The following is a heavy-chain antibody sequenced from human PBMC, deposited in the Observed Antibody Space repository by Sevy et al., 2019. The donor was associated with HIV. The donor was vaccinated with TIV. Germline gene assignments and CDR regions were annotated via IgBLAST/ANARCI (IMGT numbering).Heavy chain of an antibody. CDR1: GXXXTSYG. Sequence: ASVKVSCXASGXXXTSYGISWVRQAPGQGLEWMGWISAYNGNTNYAQKLQGRVTMTTETSTSTAYMELRSLRSDDTAVNYCAGAPGIAVAXMRGXYXDXXGQGTLVTVSS. V-gene: IGHV1-18*01. CDR2: ISAYNGNT. D-gene: IGHD6-19*01. J-gene: IGHJ4*02. CDR3: AGAPGIAVAXMRGXYXDX.